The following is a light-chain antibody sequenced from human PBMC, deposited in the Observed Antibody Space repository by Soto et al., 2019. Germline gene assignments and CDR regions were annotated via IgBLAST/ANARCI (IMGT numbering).Light chain of an antibody. V-gene: IGKV3-20*01. CDR1: QSLSSSF. CDR2: CAS. Sequence: VLTQSPGTLSLSPGERATLSCSASQSLSSSFLACYQKKPGLAPRLLLYCASNMGTGIPDRFSGSGSGTDFTSRLSSLEPEDLALYFCLQYESPRYTFGQGTKVASK. J-gene: IGKJ2*01. CDR3: LQYESPRYT.